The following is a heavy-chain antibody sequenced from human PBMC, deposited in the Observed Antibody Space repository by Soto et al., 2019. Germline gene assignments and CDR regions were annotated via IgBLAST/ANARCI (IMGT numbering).Heavy chain of an antibody. V-gene: IGHV1-58*01. D-gene: IGHD5-12*01. Sequence: ASVKVSCKASGFPFTSSAVQWVRQARGQRLEWIGWIVVGSGNTNYAQKFQERVTITRDMSTSTAYMELSSLRSEDTAVYYCAAVPPNSGSYCIPYYFDYWGQGTLVTVSS. J-gene: IGHJ4*02. CDR1: GFPFTSSA. CDR3: AAVPPNSGSYCIPYYFDY. CDR2: IVVGSGNT.